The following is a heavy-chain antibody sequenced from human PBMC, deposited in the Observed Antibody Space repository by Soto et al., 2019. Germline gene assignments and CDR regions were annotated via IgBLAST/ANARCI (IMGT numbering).Heavy chain of an antibody. Sequence: ASVKVSCKASGYTFTSYGISWVRQAPGQGLEWMGWISAYNGNTNYAQRLQGRVTMTTDTSTSTAYMELRSLRSDDTAMYYCARMIDFWSGYYSDYWGQGTLVTVSS. CDR2: ISAYNGNT. J-gene: IGHJ4*02. V-gene: IGHV1-18*01. CDR1: GYTFTSYG. D-gene: IGHD3-3*01. CDR3: ARMIDFWSGYYSDY.